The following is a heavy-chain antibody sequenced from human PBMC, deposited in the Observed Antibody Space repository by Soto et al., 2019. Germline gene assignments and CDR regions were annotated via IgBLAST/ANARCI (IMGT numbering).Heavy chain of an antibody. CDR3: ARLVPRMSIAARPPFGDYYYMDV. J-gene: IGHJ6*03. CDR1: GGSFSGYY. CDR2: INHSGST. D-gene: IGHD6-6*01. Sequence: SETLSLTCAVYGGSFSGYYWSWIRQPPGKGLEWIGEINHSGSTNYNPSLKSRVTISVDTSKNQFSLKLSSVTAADTAVYYCARLVPRMSIAARPPFGDYYYMDVWGKGTTVTVSS. V-gene: IGHV4-34*01.